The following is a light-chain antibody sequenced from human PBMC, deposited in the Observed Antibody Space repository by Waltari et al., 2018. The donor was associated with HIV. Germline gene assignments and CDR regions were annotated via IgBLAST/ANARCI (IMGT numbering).Light chain of an antibody. Sequence: QSVLTQPPSASGTPGQRVTISCSGSSSNIGSNTVNWYQQLPGTAPKLLICSNSQRPSGVPARFSGDKSCSSSSLAIRGLQSECEADYYCAAWDDTLNGVVFGGGTKLTAL. CDR3: AAWDDTLNGVV. CDR1: SSNIGSNT. V-gene: IGLV1-44*01. J-gene: IGLJ2*01. CDR2: SNS.